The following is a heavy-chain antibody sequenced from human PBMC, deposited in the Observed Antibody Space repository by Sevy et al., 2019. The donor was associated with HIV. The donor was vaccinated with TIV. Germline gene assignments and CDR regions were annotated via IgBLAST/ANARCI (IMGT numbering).Heavy chain of an antibody. J-gene: IGHJ4*02. CDR2: ILYDGSNE. D-gene: IGHD3-10*01. Sequence: GGSLRLSCAASGFTFNGYGMHWVRQAPVKGLEWVAVILYDGSNEYYADSVKGRFTISRDNSKNTVYLQMNRLRTEDTAVYYCAKGLHYGSGSYYGGTDYWGQGTLVTVSS. CDR3: AKGLHYGSGSYYGGTDY. V-gene: IGHV3-30*18. CDR1: GFTFNGYG.